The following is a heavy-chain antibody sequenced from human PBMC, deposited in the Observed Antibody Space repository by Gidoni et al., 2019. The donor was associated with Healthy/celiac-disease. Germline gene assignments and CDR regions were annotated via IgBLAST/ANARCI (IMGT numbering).Heavy chain of an antibody. CDR2: ISYDGSNK. CDR3: APLRDGYKY. D-gene: IGHD5-12*01. J-gene: IGHJ4*02. CDR1: GFTFSSYA. V-gene: IGHV3-30-3*01. Sequence: QVQLVESGGGVVQPGRSLRLSCSASGFTFSSYAMHWVRQAPGKGLEWVAVISYDGSNKYYADSVKGRFTISRDNSKNTLYLQMNSLRAEDTAVYYCAPLRDGYKYWGQGTLVTVSS.